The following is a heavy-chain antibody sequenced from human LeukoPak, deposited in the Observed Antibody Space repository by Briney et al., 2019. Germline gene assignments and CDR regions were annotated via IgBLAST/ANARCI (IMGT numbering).Heavy chain of an antibody. CDR2: ISSSGSYI. Sequence: PGGSLRLSCAASGFSFSTYPMSWVRQAPGKGLEWVSSISSSGSYIYYADSVKGRFTISRDNAKNSLYLQMNSLRAEDTALYYCARSATTATTRFFDLWGRGTLVTVSS. J-gene: IGHJ2*01. CDR1: GFSFSTYP. D-gene: IGHD4-17*01. CDR3: ARSATTATTRFFDL. V-gene: IGHV3-21*04.